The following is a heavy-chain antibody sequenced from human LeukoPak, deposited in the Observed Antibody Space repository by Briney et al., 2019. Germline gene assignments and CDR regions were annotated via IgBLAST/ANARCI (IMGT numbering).Heavy chain of an antibody. Sequence: GASVKVSCKASGGTFSSYAISWVRQAPGQGLEWMGGIIPIFGTANYAQKFQGRVTITADESTSTAYMELSSLRSEDTAVYYCARGPGRYCSGGSCYPVNWFDPWGQGTLVTVSS. CDR2: IIPIFGTA. V-gene: IGHV1-69*13. D-gene: IGHD2-15*01. J-gene: IGHJ5*02. CDR1: GGTFSSYA. CDR3: ARGPGRYCSGGSCYPVNWFDP.